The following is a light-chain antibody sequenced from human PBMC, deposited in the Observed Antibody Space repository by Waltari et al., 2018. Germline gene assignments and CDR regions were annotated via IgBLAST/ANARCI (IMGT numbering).Light chain of an antibody. Sequence: EIVMTQSPATLSVSPGETATLFCRASQSVTNLAGYQQSPGQAPRLLIYGASTRATGVPARFSGSGSGTEFTLIISSLQSEDFAVYYCQQYHYWPVTFGQGTKVDVK. CDR3: QQYHYWPVT. CDR2: GAS. J-gene: IGKJ1*01. V-gene: IGKV3-15*01. CDR1: QSVTN.